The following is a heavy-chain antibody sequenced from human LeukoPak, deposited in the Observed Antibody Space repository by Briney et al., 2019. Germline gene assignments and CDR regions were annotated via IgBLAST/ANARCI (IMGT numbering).Heavy chain of an antibody. CDR1: GGSISSYSYL. CDR2: IYYSGST. V-gene: IGHV4-39*07. J-gene: IGHJ4*02. D-gene: IGHD3-10*01. Sequence: SETLSLTCTVSGGSISSYSYLWAWIRQPPGKGLEWIGSIYYSGSTYYNPSLKSRVTISVDTSKNQFSLKLSSVTAADTAVYYCARVNPPDMVRGGGVFDYWGQGTLVTVSS. CDR3: ARVNPPDMVRGGGVFDY.